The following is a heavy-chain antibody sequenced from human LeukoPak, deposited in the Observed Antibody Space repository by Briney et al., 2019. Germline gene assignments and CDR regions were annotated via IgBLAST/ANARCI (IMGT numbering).Heavy chain of an antibody. CDR2: VYWDDDK. CDR3: AYRPYSSSWYTYNWFDP. J-gene: IGHJ5*02. CDR1: GFSLSTSGVG. D-gene: IGHD6-13*01. V-gene: IGHV2-5*02. Sequence: ESGPTLVNPTQTFTLTCTFSGFSLSTSGVGVGWIRQPPGKALEWLALVYWDDDKRYSPSLQSRLTITKDTSKIQVVLTMTNMDPVDTATYYCAYRPYSSSWYTYNWFDPWGQGTLVTVSS.